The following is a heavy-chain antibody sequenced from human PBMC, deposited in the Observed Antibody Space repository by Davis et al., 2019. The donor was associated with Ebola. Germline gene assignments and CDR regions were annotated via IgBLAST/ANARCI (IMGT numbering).Heavy chain of an antibody. J-gene: IGHJ3*02. CDR1: GGSFSGYY. CDR2: INHSGST. V-gene: IGHV4-34*01. D-gene: IGHD3-22*01. Sequence: PSETLSLTCAVYGGSFSGYYWSWIRQPPGKGLEWIGEINHSGSTNYNPSLKSRVTISVDTSKNQFSLKLSSVTAADTAVYYCAREGDIGPYYYDSSGYPGAFDIWGQGTMVTVSS. CDR3: AREGDIGPYYYDSSGYPGAFDI.